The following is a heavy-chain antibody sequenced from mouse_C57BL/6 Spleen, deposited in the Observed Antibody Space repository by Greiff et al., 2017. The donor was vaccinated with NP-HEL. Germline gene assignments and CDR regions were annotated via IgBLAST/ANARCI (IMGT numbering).Heavy chain of an antibody. Sequence: VQLKESGGDLVKPGGSLKLSCAASGFTFSSYGMSWVRQTPDKRLEWVATISSGGSYTYYPDSVKGRVTISRDNAKNTLYLQMSSLKSEDTAMYYCARHGDYGNYVFFYFDYWGQGTTLTVSS. CDR3: ARHGDYGNYVFFYFDY. CDR2: ISSGGSYT. D-gene: IGHD2-1*01. J-gene: IGHJ2*01. CDR1: GFTFSSYG. V-gene: IGHV5-6*01.